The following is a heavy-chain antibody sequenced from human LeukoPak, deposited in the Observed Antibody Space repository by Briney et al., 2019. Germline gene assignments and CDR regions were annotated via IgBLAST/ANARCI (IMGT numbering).Heavy chain of an antibody. Sequence: SVKVSCKASGYTFTSYGINWVRQAPGQGLEWMGRIIPILGIANYAQKFQGRVTITADKSTSTAYMELSSLRSEDTAVYYCARDPRYDSSGYYYFDYWGQGTLVTVSS. CDR1: GYTFTSYG. CDR3: ARDPRYDSSGYYYFDY. D-gene: IGHD3-22*01. CDR2: IIPILGIA. J-gene: IGHJ4*02. V-gene: IGHV1-69*04.